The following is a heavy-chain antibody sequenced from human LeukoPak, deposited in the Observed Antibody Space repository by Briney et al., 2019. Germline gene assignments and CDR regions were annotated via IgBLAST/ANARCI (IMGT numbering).Heavy chain of an antibody. CDR2: ISAYNGNR. J-gene: IGHJ4*02. D-gene: IGHD2-21*02. Sequence: ASVKVSCKASGYAVTRYGISWERQAPGQGLEWMGWISAYNGNRNSAQKFQGRVTMTTDTSTSTVYMELRSLRSDDTAVYYCARDGGGDSWGYFDCWGQGTLVTVSS. V-gene: IGHV1-18*01. CDR3: ARDGGGDSWGYFDC. CDR1: GYAVTRYG.